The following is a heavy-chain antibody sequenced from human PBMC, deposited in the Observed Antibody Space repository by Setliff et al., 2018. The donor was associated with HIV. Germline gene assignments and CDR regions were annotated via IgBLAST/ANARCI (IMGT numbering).Heavy chain of an antibody. CDR3: VRHTRDTSLAHYYYYIDV. V-gene: IGHV4-39*01. D-gene: IGHD5-18*01. Sequence: PSETLSLTCTVSGGSISTNSYYWGWIRQSPGKGLEWVGNVHNSGGTNYNPSLKSRVSISVDTSKNQFSLNVNSVTAPDTAVYYCVRHTRDTSLAHYYYYIDVWGKGTTVT. CDR2: VHNSGGT. CDR1: GGSISTNSYY. J-gene: IGHJ6*03.